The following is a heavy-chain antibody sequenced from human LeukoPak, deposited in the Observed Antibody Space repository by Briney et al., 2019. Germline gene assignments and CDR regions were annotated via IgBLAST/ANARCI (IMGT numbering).Heavy chain of an antibody. CDR2: ISSSSSYI. Sequence: SGGSLRLSCAASGFTFSSYWMHWVRQAPGKGLEWVSSISSSSSYIYYADSVKGRFTISRDNAKNSLYLQMNSLRAEDTAVYYCARDSSSPYYYYYYMDVWGKGTTVTVSS. CDR1: GFTFSSYW. J-gene: IGHJ6*03. D-gene: IGHD6-13*01. V-gene: IGHV3-21*01. CDR3: ARDSSSPYYYYYYMDV.